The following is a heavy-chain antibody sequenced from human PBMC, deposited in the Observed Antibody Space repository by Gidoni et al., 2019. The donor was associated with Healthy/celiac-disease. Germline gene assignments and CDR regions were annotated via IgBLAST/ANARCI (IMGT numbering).Heavy chain of an antibody. D-gene: IGHD3-3*01. CDR2: ISYDGSNK. V-gene: IGHV3-30*01. CDR1: GVTFSSYA. CDR3: ARDYGLRAFDI. Sequence: QVQLVESGGGVVQPGRALRLSCAASGVTFSSYAMHWVRQAPGKGLEWVAVISYDGSNKYYADSVKGRVTIARDNSKNTLYLQMNSLRAEDTAVYYCARDYGLRAFDIWGQGTMVTVSS. J-gene: IGHJ3*02.